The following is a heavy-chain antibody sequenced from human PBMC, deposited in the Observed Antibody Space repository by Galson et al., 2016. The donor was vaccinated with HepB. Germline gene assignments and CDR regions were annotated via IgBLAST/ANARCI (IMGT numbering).Heavy chain of an antibody. CDR2: INSDGTIS. CDR1: GFAFGSHW. D-gene: IGHD3-10*01. J-gene: IGHJ4*02. Sequence: SQRLSCAASGFAFGSHWMHWVRQVPGKGLVWVSRINSDGTISNYADSVKGRFTISRDNAKNTLYLQMNSLRAEDTAVYYCARDLSWRSGLYYWGQGTPVTVSS. CDR3: ARDLSWRSGLYY. V-gene: IGHV3-74*01.